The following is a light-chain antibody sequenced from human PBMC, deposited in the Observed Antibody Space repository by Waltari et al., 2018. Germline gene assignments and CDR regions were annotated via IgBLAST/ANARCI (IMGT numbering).Light chain of an antibody. V-gene: IGKV3-15*01. Sequence: EIVMTQSPATLSVSPGEGATLSCRASQSVGGSLAGYQQKPGQAPRLLIYGASTRATGIPARFSGSGSGTEFTLTISSLQSEDFAVYYCQQYINYYTFGQGTKLEIK. CDR3: QQYINYYT. CDR1: QSVGGS. J-gene: IGKJ2*01. CDR2: GAS.